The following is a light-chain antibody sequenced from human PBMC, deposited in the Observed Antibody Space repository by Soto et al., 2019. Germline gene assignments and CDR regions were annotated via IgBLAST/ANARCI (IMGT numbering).Light chain of an antibody. V-gene: IGKV3-15*01. Sequence: EIVMTQSPATLSVSPGERATLSCRASQSVNINLAWYQQKPGQAPRLLIYGTSTRATGVPARFSGSWSGTEFTLTISNLQSEDFAVYYWQQYNDWPPLTFGGGTKVDIK. CDR3: QQYNDWPPLT. J-gene: IGKJ4*01. CDR2: GTS. CDR1: QSVNIN.